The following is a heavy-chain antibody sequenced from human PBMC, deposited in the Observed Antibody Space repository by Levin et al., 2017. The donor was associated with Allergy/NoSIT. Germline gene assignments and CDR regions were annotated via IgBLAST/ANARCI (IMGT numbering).Heavy chain of an antibody. CDR2: VNHSGST. V-gene: IGHV4-34*01. J-gene: IGHJ5*02. Sequence: MTSETLSLTCAVSGGSLGNYYWSWIRQPPGKGLEWIGKVNHSGSTKYSPSLKSRVTVSVDTSKNQFSLKLTSVTAADTAVYYCARAPYQPPAYRYSGYERSASWGQGTLVTVSS. CDR3: ARAPYQPPAYRYSGYERSAS. D-gene: IGHD5-12*01. CDR1: GGSLGNYY.